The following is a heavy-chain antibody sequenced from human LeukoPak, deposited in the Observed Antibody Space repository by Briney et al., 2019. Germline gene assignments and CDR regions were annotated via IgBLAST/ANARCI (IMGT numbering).Heavy chain of an antibody. V-gene: IGHV4-34*01. Sequence: PSETLSLTCAVYGGSFSGYYWSWIRQPPGKGLEWIGEINHSGSTNYNPALKSRVTISVDTSKNQFCLKLSSVTAADTAVYHCARELGSTIFGVVTHYSYYYMDVWGKGTTVTVSS. J-gene: IGHJ6*03. CDR3: ARELGSTIFGVVTHYSYYYMDV. CDR2: INHSGST. CDR1: GGSFSGYY. D-gene: IGHD3-3*01.